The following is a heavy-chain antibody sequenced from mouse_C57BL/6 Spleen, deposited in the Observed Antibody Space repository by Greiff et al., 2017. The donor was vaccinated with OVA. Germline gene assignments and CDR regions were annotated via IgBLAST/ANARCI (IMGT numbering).Heavy chain of an antibody. CDR3: ARGYGSSQYYFDY. D-gene: IGHD1-1*01. Sequence: EVQRVESGGDLVKPGGSLKLSCAASGFTFSSYGMSWVRQTPDKRLEWVATISSGGSYTYYPDSVKGRFTISRDNAKNTLYLQMSSLKSEDTAMYYCARGYGSSQYYFDYWGQGTTLTVSS. CDR2: ISSGGSYT. J-gene: IGHJ2*01. CDR1: GFTFSSYG. V-gene: IGHV5-6*01.